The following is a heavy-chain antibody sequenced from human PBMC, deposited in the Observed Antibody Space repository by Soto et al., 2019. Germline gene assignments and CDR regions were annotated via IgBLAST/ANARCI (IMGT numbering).Heavy chain of an antibody. D-gene: IGHD3-10*01. J-gene: IGHJ5*02. CDR3: AKDPGRAFSGWFDP. CDR2: ISGSGGST. CDR1: GFTFSSYA. V-gene: IGHV3-23*01. Sequence: GGSLRLSCAASGFTFSSYAMSWVRRAPGKGLEWVSAISGSGGSTYYADSVKGRFTISRDNSKNTLYLQMNSLRAEDTAVYYCAKDPGRAFSGWFDPWGQGTQVTVSS.